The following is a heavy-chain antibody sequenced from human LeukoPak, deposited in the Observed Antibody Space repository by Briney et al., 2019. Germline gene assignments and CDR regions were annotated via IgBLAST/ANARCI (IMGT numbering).Heavy chain of an antibody. J-gene: IGHJ4*02. Sequence: ASVKVSCKASGYTFTSYGISWVRQAPGQGLEWMGWISAYNGNTNYAQKLQGRVTMTTDTSTCTAYMELRSLRSDDTAVYYCARDRVVGATGDFGYWGQGTLVTVSS. D-gene: IGHD1-26*01. V-gene: IGHV1-18*01. CDR1: GYTFTSYG. CDR3: ARDRVVGATGDFGY. CDR2: ISAYNGNT.